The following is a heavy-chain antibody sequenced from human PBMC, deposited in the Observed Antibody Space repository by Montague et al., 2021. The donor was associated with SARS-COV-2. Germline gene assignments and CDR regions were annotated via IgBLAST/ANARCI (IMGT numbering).Heavy chain of an antibody. Sequence: TLSLTCTVSGGSISSASYYWSWIRQPAGKGLEWIGNTYSTVITNYNLSLKSRVTISVDLSKNQFSLKMTSVTAAATAVYYCARDPHDYGWFDPWGQGTLFTVSS. J-gene: IGHJ5*02. V-gene: IGHV4-61*09. CDR1: GGSISSASYY. D-gene: IGHD4-17*01. CDR3: ARDPHDYGWFDP. CDR2: TYSTVIT.